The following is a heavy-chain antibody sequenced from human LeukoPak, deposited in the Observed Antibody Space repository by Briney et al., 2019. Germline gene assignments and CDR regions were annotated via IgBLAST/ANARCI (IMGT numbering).Heavy chain of an antibody. Sequence: GGSLRLSCAASGFTFSSSAMSWVRQAPGKGLEWVSSISGSGSGGSTYYADFVKGRFTISRDNSKNTLYLQMNSLRAEDTAVYYCARGGGDYWGQGTLVTVSS. CDR3: ARGGGDY. V-gene: IGHV3-23*01. CDR2: ISGSGSGGST. D-gene: IGHD3-16*01. J-gene: IGHJ4*02. CDR1: GFTFSSSA.